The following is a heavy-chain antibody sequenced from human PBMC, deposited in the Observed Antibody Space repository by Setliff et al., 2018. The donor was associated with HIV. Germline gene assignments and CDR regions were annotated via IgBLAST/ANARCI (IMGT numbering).Heavy chain of an antibody. CDR3: TRDYAYDWNSVMDV. J-gene: IGHJ6*03. Sequence: GGSLRLSCAVSGFLLTDYNMNWVRQAPGKGLEWVSSISSSSTSIYYADSVKGRFTISRDNAKKSLYLQMNSLRAEDTAVYYCTRDYAYDWNSVMDVWGKGTTVTVSS. V-gene: IGHV3-21*01. D-gene: IGHD1-7*01. CDR2: ISSSSTSI. CDR1: GFLLTDYN.